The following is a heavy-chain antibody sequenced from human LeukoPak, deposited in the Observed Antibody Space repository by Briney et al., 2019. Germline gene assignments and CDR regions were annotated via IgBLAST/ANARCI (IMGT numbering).Heavy chain of an antibody. CDR1: GFTFSSYS. Sequence: GGSLRLSCAASGFTFSSYSMNWVRQAPGKGLEWVSSISSSSSYIYYADSVKGRFTISRDNAKNSLYLQMNSLRAEDTAVYYCARDSLPPGITIFGKMTTDLYYFDYWGQGTLVTVSS. D-gene: IGHD3-3*01. CDR2: ISSSSSYI. J-gene: IGHJ4*02. CDR3: ARDSLPPGITIFGKMTTDLYYFDY. V-gene: IGHV3-21*01.